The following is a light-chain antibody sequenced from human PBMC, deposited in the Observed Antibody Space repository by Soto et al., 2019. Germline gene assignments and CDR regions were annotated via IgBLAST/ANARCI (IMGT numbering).Light chain of an antibody. V-gene: IGKV3-11*01. Sequence: EIVLTQSPATLSLSPGERATLSCRASQSVRRYLAWYQQKPGQAPRLLIYDASNRATGIPARFSGSGSGTDFNLTISCLEPEDFAIYYCQQRSNWGFTFGPGTKVDIK. CDR1: QSVRRY. CDR2: DAS. J-gene: IGKJ3*01. CDR3: QQRSNWGFT.